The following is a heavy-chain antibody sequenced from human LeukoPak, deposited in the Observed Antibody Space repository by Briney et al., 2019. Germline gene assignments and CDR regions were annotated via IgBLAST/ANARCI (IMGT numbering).Heavy chain of an antibody. CDR1: GLTVSRNY. D-gene: IGHD6-19*01. CDR2: IYSGGST. Sequence: GGSLRLSCAASGLTVSRNYMSWVPHAPGKGRESVSVIYSGGSTYYAESVRGRFTISRDNSKNTLYLQMNSLRAEDTAVYYCAKGQWLVKDLGPFDYWGEGTLVTVSS. CDR3: AKGQWLVKDLGPFDY. V-gene: IGHV3-66*02. J-gene: IGHJ4*02.